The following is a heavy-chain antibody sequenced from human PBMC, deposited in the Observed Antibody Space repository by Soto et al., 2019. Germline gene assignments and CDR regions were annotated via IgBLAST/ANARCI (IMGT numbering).Heavy chain of an antibody. J-gene: IGHJ4*02. Sequence: QVQLVESGGDLAKPGGSLRLSCAVSGFPVSDEYMSWIRQAPGKGLEWISYISNGVPYIFYADSVKGRFTPSKDNARTLRFLKLDNLRANAPAVNYCARSKGLGPGRNFDYWGQGTLVTVSS. CDR2: ISNGVPYI. V-gene: IGHV3-11*01. CDR1: GFPVSDEY. D-gene: IGHD3-10*01. CDR3: ARSKGLGPGRNFDY.